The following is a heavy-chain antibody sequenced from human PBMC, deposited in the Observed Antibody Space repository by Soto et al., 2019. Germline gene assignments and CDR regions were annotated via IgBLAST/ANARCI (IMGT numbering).Heavy chain of an antibody. CDR3: ARHVIVGFLWFGTPDFDY. CDR1: GGSISSSSYY. Sequence: PSETLSLTCTVSGGSISSSSYYWGWIRQPPGKGLEWIGSIYYSGSTYYNPSLKSRVTISVDTSKNQFSLKLSSVTAADTAVYYCARHVIVGFLWFGTPDFDYWGQGTLVPVSS. V-gene: IGHV4-39*01. CDR2: IYYSGST. J-gene: IGHJ4*02. D-gene: IGHD3-10*01.